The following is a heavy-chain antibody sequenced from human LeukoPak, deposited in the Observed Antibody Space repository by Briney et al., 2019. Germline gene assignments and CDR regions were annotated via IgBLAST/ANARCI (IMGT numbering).Heavy chain of an antibody. CDR3: ARHDSSGYYPGAFDI. CDR2: ISAYNGNT. V-gene: IGHV1-18*01. J-gene: IGHJ3*02. D-gene: IGHD3-22*01. CDR1: GYTFTSYG. Sequence: ASVKVSCKASGYTFTSYGISWVRQAPGQGLEWMGWISAYNGNTNYAQKLQGRVTMTTDTSTSTAYMELRSLRSDDTAVYYCARHDSSGYYPGAFDIWGQGTMVTVSS.